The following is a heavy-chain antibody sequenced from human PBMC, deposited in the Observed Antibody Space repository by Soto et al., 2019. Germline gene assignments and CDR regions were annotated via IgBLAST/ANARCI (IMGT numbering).Heavy chain of an antibody. V-gene: IGHV3-30-3*01. CDR2: ISYDGSNK. J-gene: IGHJ3*02. CDR1: GFTFSSYA. CDR3: ARDRSEWLDAFDI. Sequence: GGSLRLSCAASGFTFSSYAMHWVRQAPGKGLEWVAVISYDGSNKYYADSAKGRFTISRDNSKNTLYLQMNSLRAEDTAVYYCARDRSEWLDAFDIWGQGTMVTVSS. D-gene: IGHD5-12*01.